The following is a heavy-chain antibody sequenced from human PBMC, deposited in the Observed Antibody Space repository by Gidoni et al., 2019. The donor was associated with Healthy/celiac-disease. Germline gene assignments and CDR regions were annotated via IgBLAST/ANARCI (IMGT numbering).Heavy chain of an antibody. CDR2: SSSSSSYT. CDR1: GSTFSDYY. J-gene: IGHJ3*02. CDR3: ARDGGYDILTHFDI. V-gene: IGHV3-11*05. Sequence: QVQLVESGGGLAKPGGSLRLSCAASGSTFSDYYMRWIRQAPGKGLDLVSYSSSSSSYTNYADSVKGRFTISRDNAKNSLYLQMNSLRAEDTAVYYCARDGGYDILTHFDIWGQGTMVTVSS. D-gene: IGHD3-9*01.